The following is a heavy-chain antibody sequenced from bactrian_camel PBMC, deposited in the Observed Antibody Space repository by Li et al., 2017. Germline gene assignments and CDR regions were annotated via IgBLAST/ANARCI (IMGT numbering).Heavy chain of an antibody. D-gene: IGHD2*01. CDR3: AKASDSLVVLTSPEYNF. Sequence: QLVESGGGLVQPGGSLRLSCAGSGYSWTMWVRQAPGKGLEWISTIKLDGTSTHYADSVKGRFTISRDNAMNTLYLQLNSLKTEDTAMYYCAKASDSLVVLTSPEYNFWGQGTQVTVS. J-gene: IGHJ4*01. CDR1: GYSW. CDR2: IKLDGTST. V-gene: IGHV3S1*01.